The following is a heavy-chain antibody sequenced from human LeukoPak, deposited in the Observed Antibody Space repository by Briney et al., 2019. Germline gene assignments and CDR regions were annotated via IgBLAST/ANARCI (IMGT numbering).Heavy chain of an antibody. V-gene: IGHV3-15*01. J-gene: IGHJ4*02. Sequence: PGGSLRLSCATSGFTFSNAWMSWVRQAPGKGLEWVGRIKRKSDGETTDYAASVKGRFTISRDDSKNTVSLQMNSLKTEDTAVYYCTTEWNYGSGSTFDYWGQGTLVTVSS. CDR2: IKRKSDGETT. D-gene: IGHD3-10*01. CDR1: GFTFSNAW. CDR3: TTEWNYGSGSTFDY.